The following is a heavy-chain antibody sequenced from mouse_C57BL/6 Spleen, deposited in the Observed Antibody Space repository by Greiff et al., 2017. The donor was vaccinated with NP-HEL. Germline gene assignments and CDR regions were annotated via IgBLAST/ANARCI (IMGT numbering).Heavy chain of an antibody. CDR1: GFTFSSYT. CDR2: ISGGGGNT. CDR3: AGGYYYFDY. V-gene: IGHV5-9*01. J-gene: IGHJ2*01. D-gene: IGHD2-3*01. Sequence: EVQRVESGGGLVKPGGSLKLSCAASGFTFSSYTMSWVRQTPEKRLEWVATISGGGGNTYYPDSVKGRFTISRDNAKNTLYLQMSSLRSEDTALYYCAGGYYYFDYWGQGTTLTVSS.